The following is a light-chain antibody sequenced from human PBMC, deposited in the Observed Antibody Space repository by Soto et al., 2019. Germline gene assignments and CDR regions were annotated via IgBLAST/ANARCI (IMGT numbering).Light chain of an antibody. Sequence: DIQMTQSPSTLSASVGDRVTITCRASQSLNIWLAWYQQKAGKAPKLLISKASSLESGVPSRFSGSGSGTEFTLTISSLQPEDFATYFCQHGYSTPLTFGGGTKVDIK. CDR3: QHGYSTPLT. CDR1: QSLNIW. J-gene: IGKJ4*01. CDR2: KAS. V-gene: IGKV1-5*03.